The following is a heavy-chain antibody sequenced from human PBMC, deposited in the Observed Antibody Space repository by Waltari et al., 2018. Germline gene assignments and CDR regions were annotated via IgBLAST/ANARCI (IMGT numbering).Heavy chain of an antibody. Sequence: QVQLQESGPGLVKPSETLSLTCTGSGGSISSYYWSWIRQPPGKGLEWIGYIYYSGSTNYNPSLKSRVTISVDTSKNQFSLKLSSVTAADTAVYYCARDLRDGSYYKANHWFDPWGQGTLVTVSS. CDR1: GGSISSYY. D-gene: IGHD1-26*01. J-gene: IGHJ5*02. CDR2: IYYSGST. V-gene: IGHV4-59*01. CDR3: ARDLRDGSYYKANHWFDP.